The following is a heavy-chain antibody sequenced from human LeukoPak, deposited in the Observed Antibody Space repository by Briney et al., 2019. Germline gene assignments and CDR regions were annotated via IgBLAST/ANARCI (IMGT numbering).Heavy chain of an antibody. CDR1: GGSISSYY. V-gene: IGHV4-59*08. J-gene: IGHJ6*03. D-gene: IGHD4-23*01. CDR3: ARGVNYYYYYMDV. Sequence: SETLSLTCTVSGGSISSYYWSWIRQPPGKGLEWIGYISYSGSTNYNPSLKSRVTISVDTSKNQFYLKLSSVTAADTAVYYCARGVNYYYYYMDVWGKGTTVTISS. CDR2: ISYSGST.